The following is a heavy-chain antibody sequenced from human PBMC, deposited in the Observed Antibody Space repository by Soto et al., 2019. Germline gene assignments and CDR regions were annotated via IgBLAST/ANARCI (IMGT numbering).Heavy chain of an antibody. Sequence: ASVKVSCKASGGTFSSYAISWVRQAPGQGLEWMGGIIPIFGTANYAQKFQGRVTITADESTSTAYMELSSLRSEDTAVYYCASGGGQQLVHLDYYYYCGMDVWGQGTTVTVSS. CDR2: IIPIFGTA. V-gene: IGHV1-69*13. D-gene: IGHD6-13*01. CDR3: ASGGGQQLVHLDYYYYCGMDV. J-gene: IGHJ6*02. CDR1: GGTFSSYA.